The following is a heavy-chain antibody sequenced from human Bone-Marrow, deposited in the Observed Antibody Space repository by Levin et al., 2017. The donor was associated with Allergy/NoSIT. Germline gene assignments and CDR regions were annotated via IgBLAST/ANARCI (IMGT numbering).Heavy chain of an antibody. V-gene: IGHV3-30*18. J-gene: IGHJ6*02. CDR1: GFQFSTYG. CDR3: AKVKYSITWYGGAYYYYNGVDV. CDR2: ISYDGSKE. D-gene: IGHD6-13*01. Sequence: AGGSLRLSCAASGFQFSTYGMHWVRQAPGKGLEWVSVISYDGSKEYYADSVKGRFIISRDNSKDTLYLQMDSLRAEDTAVYYCAKVKYSITWYGGAYYYYNGVDVWGQGTTVTVSS.